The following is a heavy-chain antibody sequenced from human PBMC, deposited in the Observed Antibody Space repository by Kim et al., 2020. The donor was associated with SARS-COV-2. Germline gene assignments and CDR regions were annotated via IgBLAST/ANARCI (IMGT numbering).Heavy chain of an antibody. Sequence: STSYAQKFQGRVTMTRDTSTSTVYMELSSLRSEDTAVYYCARDLAGGSPYWGQGTLVTVSS. CDR3: ARDLAGGSPY. CDR2: ST. V-gene: IGHV1-46*01. J-gene: IGHJ4*02. D-gene: IGHD2-15*01.